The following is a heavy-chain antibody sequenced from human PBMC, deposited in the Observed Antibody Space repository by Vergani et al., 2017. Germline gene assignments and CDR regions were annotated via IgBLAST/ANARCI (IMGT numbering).Heavy chain of an antibody. CDR3: ARRGSCSSTSCYWATDYYYYYMDV. V-gene: IGHV4-39*01. CDR2: IYYSGST. Sequence: QVQLQESGPGLVKPSETLSLTCTVSGGSISSSSYYWGWIRQPPGKGLEWIGSIYYSGSTYYNPSLKSRVTISVDTSKNQFSLKLSSVTAADTAVYYCARRGSCSSTSCYWATDYYYYYMDVWGKGTTVTVSS. CDR1: GGSISSSSYY. J-gene: IGHJ6*03. D-gene: IGHD2-2*01.